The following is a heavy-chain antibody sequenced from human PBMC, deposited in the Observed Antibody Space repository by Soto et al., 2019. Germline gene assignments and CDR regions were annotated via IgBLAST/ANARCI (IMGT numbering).Heavy chain of an antibody. CDR2: ISSSSSTI. V-gene: IGHV3-48*01. D-gene: IGHD3-10*01. CDR1: GFTFSSYS. Sequence: GGSLRLSCAASGFTFSSYSMSWVRQAPGKGLEWVSYISSSSSTIYYADSVKGRFTISRDNAKNSLYLQMNSLRAEDTAVYYCARDLDYYGSGSYYKGYWGQGT. CDR3: ARDLDYYGSGSYYKGY. J-gene: IGHJ4*02.